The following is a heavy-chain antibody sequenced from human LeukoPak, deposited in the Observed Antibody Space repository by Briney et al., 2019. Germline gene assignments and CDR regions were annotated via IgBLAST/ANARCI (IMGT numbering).Heavy chain of an antibody. V-gene: IGHV3-11*01. CDR3: ARAGYYYDSSGPTWRDFDY. J-gene: IGHJ4*02. CDR2: ISSSGSTI. Sequence: GGSLRLSCAASGFTFSDYYMSWIRQAPGKGLEWVSYISSSGSTIYYADSVKGRFTISRDNAKNSLYLQMNSLRAEDTAVYYCARAGYYYDSSGPTWRDFDYWGQGTLVTLSS. CDR1: GFTFSDYY. D-gene: IGHD3-22*01.